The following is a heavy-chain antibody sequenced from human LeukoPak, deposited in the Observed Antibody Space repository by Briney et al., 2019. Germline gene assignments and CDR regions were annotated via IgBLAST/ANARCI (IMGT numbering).Heavy chain of an antibody. Sequence: PGGSLRLSCAASGFTVSSNYMSWVRQAPGKGLEWVSVISGDGDSTFYADSVKGRFTISRDNSKNTLFLQMNSLRAEDTAVYYCAKGVTASCYAALNYWGQGTLVTVSS. D-gene: IGHD2-2*01. CDR3: AKGVTASCYAALNY. CDR1: GFTVSSNY. CDR2: ISGDGDST. J-gene: IGHJ4*02. V-gene: IGHV3-23*01.